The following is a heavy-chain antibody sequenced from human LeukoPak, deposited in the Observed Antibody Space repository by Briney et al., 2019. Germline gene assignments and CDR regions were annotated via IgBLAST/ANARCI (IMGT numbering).Heavy chain of an antibody. V-gene: IGHV3-48*01. CDR2: ISSSSSTI. CDR1: GYTFSSYS. Sequence: GGSLRLSCAASGYTFSSYSMNWVREAPGKGLEWVSYISSSSSTIYYADSVKGRFTISRDNAKNSLYLQMNSLRAEDTAVYYCAELGITMIGGVWGKGTTVTISS. J-gene: IGHJ6*04. D-gene: IGHD3-10*02. CDR3: AELGITMIGGV.